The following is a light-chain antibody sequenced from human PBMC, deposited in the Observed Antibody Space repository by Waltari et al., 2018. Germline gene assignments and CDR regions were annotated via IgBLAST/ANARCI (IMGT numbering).Light chain of an antibody. CDR2: KDT. Sequence: HELTQPSSASVSPGPTARIPCSGDVLANKLARWFQQKAGQASMLVIYKDTERPSGVPERFSGSSSGTTVTLTITGAQTEDEADYYCYSAADNNPVVFGGGTKLTVL. V-gene: IGLV3-27*01. CDR1: VLANKL. CDR3: YSAADNNPVV. J-gene: IGLJ3*02.